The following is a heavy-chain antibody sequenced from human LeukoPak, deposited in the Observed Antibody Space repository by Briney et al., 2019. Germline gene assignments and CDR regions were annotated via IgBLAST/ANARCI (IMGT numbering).Heavy chain of an antibody. CDR3: ASRAGYYDSSGYPYYYYYGMDV. CDR1: GGSISSGGYY. V-gene: IGHV4-31*03. CDR2: IYYSRST. Sequence: SETLSLTCTVSGGSISSGGYYWSWIRQHPGKGLEWIGYIYYSRSTYYNPSLKSRVTISVDTSKNQFSLKLSSVTAADTAVYYCASRAGYYDSSGYPYYYYYGMDVWGQGTTVTVSS. D-gene: IGHD3-22*01. J-gene: IGHJ6*02.